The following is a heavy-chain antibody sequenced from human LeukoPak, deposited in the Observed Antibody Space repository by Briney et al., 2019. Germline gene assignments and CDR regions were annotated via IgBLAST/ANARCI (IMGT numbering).Heavy chain of an antibody. CDR1: GGTFSSYA. CDR2: IIPIFGTA. CDR3: ATLKDIVVTAVGTGTNHY. D-gene: IGHD2-15*01. J-gene: IGHJ4*02. Sequence: ASVKVSCKASGGTFSSYAISWVRQAPGQGLEWMGGIIPIFGTANYAQKFQGRVTITADESTSTAYMELSSLRSEDTAVYFCATLKDIVVTAVGTGTNHYWGQGTLVTVSS. V-gene: IGHV1-69*01.